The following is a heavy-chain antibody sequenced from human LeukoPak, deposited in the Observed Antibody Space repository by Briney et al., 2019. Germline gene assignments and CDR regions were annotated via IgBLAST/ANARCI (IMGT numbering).Heavy chain of an antibody. Sequence: SETLSLTCAVYGGSFSGYYWSWIRQPPGKGLEWIGEINHSGSTNYNPSLKSRVTISVDTSKNPFSLKLSSVTAADTAVYYCARGGYYYDSSGYPFDYWGQGTLVTVSS. CDR1: GGSFSGYY. CDR3: ARGGYYYDSSGYPFDY. CDR2: INHSGST. D-gene: IGHD3-22*01. V-gene: IGHV4-34*01. J-gene: IGHJ4*02.